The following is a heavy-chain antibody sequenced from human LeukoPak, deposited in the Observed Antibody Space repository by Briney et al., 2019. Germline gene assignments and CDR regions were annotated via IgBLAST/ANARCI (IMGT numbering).Heavy chain of an antibody. D-gene: IGHD6-19*01. CDR3: ARTAGIAVAGSRQYFDY. V-gene: IGHV4-39*02. CDR1: GDSISSSSYY. CDR2: FYYTENT. J-gene: IGHJ4*02. Sequence: PSVTLSLTCSISGDSISSSSYYWGWIRQPPGKGLEGNGSFYYTENTYYNPSLKSRVTISVDTSKNDLSLNLISVTAADTAVYYCARTAGIAVAGSRQYFDYWGQGMLVTVSS.